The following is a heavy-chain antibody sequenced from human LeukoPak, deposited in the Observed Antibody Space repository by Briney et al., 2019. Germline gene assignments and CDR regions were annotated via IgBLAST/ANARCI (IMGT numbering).Heavy chain of an antibody. V-gene: IGHV1-2*02. CDR1: GYTFTGDY. Sequence: EASVKVSCKASGYTFTGDYIHWVRQAPGQGLEWMGWINPNSGGTNYAQKFQGRVTMTRDTSISTAYMELSRLRSDDTAVYYCARESHNWNDVAWFDPWGQGTLVTVSS. D-gene: IGHD1-1*01. J-gene: IGHJ5*02. CDR2: INPNSGGT. CDR3: ARESHNWNDVAWFDP.